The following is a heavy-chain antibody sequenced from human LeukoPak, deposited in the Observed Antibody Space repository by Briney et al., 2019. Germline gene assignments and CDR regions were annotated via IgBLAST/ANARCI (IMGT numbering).Heavy chain of an antibody. Sequence: GASVKVSCKASGYNFTGYYMHWVRQAPGQGLEWMGWINPNSGGTNYAQKFQGRVTMTRDTSISTAYMDLSGLRSDDTAVYYCAKSNGYGLVDIWGQGTMVTVSS. CDR1: GYNFTGYY. CDR3: AKSNGYGLVDI. CDR2: INPNSGGT. V-gene: IGHV1-2*02. J-gene: IGHJ3*02. D-gene: IGHD3-10*01.